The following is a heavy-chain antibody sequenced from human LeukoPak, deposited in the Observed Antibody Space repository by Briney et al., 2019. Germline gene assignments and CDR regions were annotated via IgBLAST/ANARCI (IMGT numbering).Heavy chain of an antibody. CDR1: GYTFTGYY. D-gene: IGHD6-13*01. Sequence: ASVKVSCKASGYTFTGYYMHWVRQAPGQGLEWMGWINPNSGGTNYAQKFQGGVTMTRDTSISTAYMELSRLRSDDTAVYYCARELGIAAAGRDFDYWGQGTLVTVSS. CDR2: INPNSGGT. J-gene: IGHJ4*02. CDR3: ARELGIAAAGRDFDY. V-gene: IGHV1-2*02.